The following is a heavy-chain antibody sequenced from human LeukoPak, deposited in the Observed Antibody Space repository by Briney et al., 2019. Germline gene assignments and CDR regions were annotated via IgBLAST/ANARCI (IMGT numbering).Heavy chain of an antibody. CDR2: ISSSGCTI. D-gene: IGHD1-26*01. V-gene: IGHV3-48*03. CDR1: GFTFSRYE. CDR3: ASSELGYYFDY. J-gene: IGHJ4*02. Sequence: GGSLRLSCAPSGFTFSRYEMNWLRQSPGKGLEWLSYISSSGCTIFYADSVKGRFTISRDNAKNSLYLQMNSLRAEDTAVYYCASSELGYYFDYWGQGTLVTVSS.